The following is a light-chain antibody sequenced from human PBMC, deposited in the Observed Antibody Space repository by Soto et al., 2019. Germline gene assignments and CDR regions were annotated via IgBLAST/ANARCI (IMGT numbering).Light chain of an antibody. CDR2: GAS. CDR1: QSVSSSY. Sequence: EIVLTQSPGPLSLSPGESATLSGRASQSVSSSYLAWYQQKPGQAPRLLIYGASNRATGIPARFSGSGSGTDFTLTISSLKPEDFAVYYCQPRGNWPLTFGGGTKVDIK. V-gene: IGKV3D-20*02. CDR3: QPRGNWPLT. J-gene: IGKJ4*01.